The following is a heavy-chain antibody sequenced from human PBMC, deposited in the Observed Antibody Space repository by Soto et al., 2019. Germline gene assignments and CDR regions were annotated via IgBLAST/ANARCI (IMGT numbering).Heavy chain of an antibody. Sequence: EVQLVESGGGSVQPGRSLRVSCSASGFTIGDYHMSWFRQAPGKGLEWVGYIRGKGYGGATEYASSVKDRFIISRDDSENIASLQMSSLKTEDTAVYHCTRGDWQYYFDCWGQGTLVTVSS. CDR1: GFTIGDYH. CDR2: IRGKGYGGAT. V-gene: IGHV3-49*03. CDR3: TRGDWQYYFDC. D-gene: IGHD3-9*01. J-gene: IGHJ4*02.